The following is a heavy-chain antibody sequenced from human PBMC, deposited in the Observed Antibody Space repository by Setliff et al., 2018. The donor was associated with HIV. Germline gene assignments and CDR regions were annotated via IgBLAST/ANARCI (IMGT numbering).Heavy chain of an antibody. Sequence: PGGSLRLSCAASGFTFSHYGMHWVRQAPGKGLEWVTFIRNDASNTYYADSVKGRFTISRDDSKNTLFLQMDSLRPEDTALYYCAKTNGWFLIDYWGQGTLVTVS. V-gene: IGHV3-30*02. CDR2: IRNDASNT. CDR1: GFTFSHYG. J-gene: IGHJ4*02. CDR3: AKTNGWFLIDY. D-gene: IGHD6-19*01.